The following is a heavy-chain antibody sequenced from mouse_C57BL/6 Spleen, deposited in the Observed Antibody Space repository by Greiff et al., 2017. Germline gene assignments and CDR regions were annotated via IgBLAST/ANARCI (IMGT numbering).Heavy chain of an antibody. D-gene: IGHD2-3*01. CDR1: GYAFTNYL. Sequence: QVQLQQSGAELVRPGTSVKVSCKASGYAFTNYLIEWVKQRPGQGLEWIGVINPGSGGTNYNEKFKGKATLTADKSSSTAYMQLSSLTSEDSAVYFCARNPDVYYVEYYAMDYWGQGTSVTVSS. J-gene: IGHJ4*01. CDR3: ARNPDVYYVEYYAMDY. CDR2: INPGSGGT. V-gene: IGHV1-54*01.